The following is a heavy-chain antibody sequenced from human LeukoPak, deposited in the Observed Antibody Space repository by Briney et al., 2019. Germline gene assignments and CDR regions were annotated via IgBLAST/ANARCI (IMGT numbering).Heavy chain of an antibody. CDR3: ARVLLWFGERGKFDP. V-gene: IGHV1-18*01. Sequence: ASVKVSCKASGYTFTSYGISWVRQAPGQGLEWMGWISAYNGNKNYAQKLQGRVTMTTDTSTSTAYMELRSLRSDDTAVYYCARVLLWFGERGKFDPWGQGTLVTVSS. J-gene: IGHJ5*02. CDR2: ISAYNGNK. CDR1: GYTFTSYG. D-gene: IGHD3-10*01.